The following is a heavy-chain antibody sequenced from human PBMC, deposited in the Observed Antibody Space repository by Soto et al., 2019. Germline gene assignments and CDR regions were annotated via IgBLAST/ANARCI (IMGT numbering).Heavy chain of an antibody. J-gene: IGHJ4*02. CDR2: ISSSSSTI. V-gene: IGHV3-48*01. CDR3: ARDSPSDY. Sequence: GGSLSLSCAASGFTFSSYSMNWVRQAPGKGLEWVSYISSSSSTIYYADSVKGRFTISRDNAKNSLYLQMNSLRAEDTAVYYCARDSPSDYWGQGTLVTVSS. CDR1: GFTFSSYS.